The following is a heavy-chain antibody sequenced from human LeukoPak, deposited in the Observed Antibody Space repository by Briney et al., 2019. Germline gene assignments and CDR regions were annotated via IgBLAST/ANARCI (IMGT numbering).Heavy chain of an antibody. D-gene: IGHD4/OR15-4a*01. CDR2: IYYSVST. Sequence: SETLSLTCTVSGGSIDSSSYYWGWIRQPPGKGLQWIGSIYYSVSTDYNPSIKSRVSISVDTPKNQFSRKLSSVTGADTAVYYCSSSDYVYYFDYWGQGTLVTVSS. CDR3: SSSDYVYYFDY. J-gene: IGHJ4*02. CDR1: GGSIDSSSYY. V-gene: IGHV4-39*01.